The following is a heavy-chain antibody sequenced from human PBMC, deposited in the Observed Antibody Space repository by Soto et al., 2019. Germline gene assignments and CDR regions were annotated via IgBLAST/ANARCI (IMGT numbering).Heavy chain of an antibody. CDR3: ARAFYGSGSYNYYYYYGMDV. Sequence: SETLSLTCAVYGGSFSGYYWSWIRQPPGKGLEWIGEINHSGSTNYNPSLKSRVTISVDTSKNQFSLKLSSVTAADTAVYYCARAFYGSGSYNYYYYYGMDVWGQGTTVTVSS. CDR2: INHSGST. J-gene: IGHJ6*02. D-gene: IGHD3-10*01. CDR1: GGSFSGYY. V-gene: IGHV4-34*01.